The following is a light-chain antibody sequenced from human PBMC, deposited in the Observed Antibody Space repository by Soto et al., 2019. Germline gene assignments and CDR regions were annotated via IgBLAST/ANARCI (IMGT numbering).Light chain of an antibody. Sequence: EIVVTQSPATLSVSPGERATLSCRASESVSGNLAWYQQKPGQAPRLLIYDTASRATAIPARFSGSGSGTEFTLTISSLQSEDFAVYYCQQYSKWPTFGQGTRLEIK. CDR2: DTA. J-gene: IGKJ5*01. V-gene: IGKV3-15*01. CDR1: ESVSGN. CDR3: QQYSKWPT.